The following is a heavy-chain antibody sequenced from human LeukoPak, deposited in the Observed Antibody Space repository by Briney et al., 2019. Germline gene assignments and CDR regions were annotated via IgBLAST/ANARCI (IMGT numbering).Heavy chain of an antibody. Sequence: ASVKVSCKASGYTFTSYAMHWVRQAPGQRLEWMGWINAGNGNTKYSQKFQGRVTITRDTSASTAYMELSSLRSEDTAVYYCARRPMVTYYFDYWGQGTPVTVSS. CDR1: GYTFTSYA. V-gene: IGHV1-3*01. D-gene: IGHD5-18*01. J-gene: IGHJ4*02. CDR2: INAGNGNT. CDR3: ARRPMVTYYFDY.